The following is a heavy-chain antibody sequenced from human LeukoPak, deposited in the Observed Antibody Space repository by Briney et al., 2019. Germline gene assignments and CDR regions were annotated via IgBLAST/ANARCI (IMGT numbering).Heavy chain of an antibody. CDR2: ISSSGSTI. J-gene: IGHJ2*01. Sequence: GGSLRLSCAASGFTFSSYEMNWVRQAPGKGLEWVSYISSSGSTIYYADSVKGRFTISRDNAKNSLYLQMNSLRAEDTAVYYCARGPELYWYFDLWGRGTLVTVSS. V-gene: IGHV3-48*03. CDR1: GFTFSSYE. D-gene: IGHD1-7*01. CDR3: ARGPELYWYFDL.